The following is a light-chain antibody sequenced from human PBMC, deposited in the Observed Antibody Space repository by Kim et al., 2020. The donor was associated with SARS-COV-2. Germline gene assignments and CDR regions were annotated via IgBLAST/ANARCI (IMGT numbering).Light chain of an antibody. J-gene: IGKJ2*02. V-gene: IGKV1-8*01. CDR2: AAS. Sequence: AIRMTQSPSSFSASTGDRVTITCRASQSISSYLAWYQQKPGRAPKLLIYAASTLQSGVPSRFSGSGSGTDFTLTISCLQSEDFATYYCKQYYSYPCTRGKGKKLEIK. CDR3: KQYYSYPCT. CDR1: QSISSY.